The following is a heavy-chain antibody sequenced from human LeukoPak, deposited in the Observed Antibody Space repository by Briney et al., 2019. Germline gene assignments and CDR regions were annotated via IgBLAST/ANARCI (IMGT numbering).Heavy chain of an antibody. CDR2: ISSSGSTI. CDR1: EFTFSSYE. J-gene: IGHJ4*02. Sequence: PGGSLRLSCAASEFTFSSYEMNWVRQAPGKGLEWVSYISSSGSTIYYADSVKGRFTISRDNAKNSLYLQMNSLRAEDTAVYYCARVDYGDYYADYWGQGTLVTVSS. V-gene: IGHV3-48*03. CDR3: ARVDYGDYYADY. D-gene: IGHD4-17*01.